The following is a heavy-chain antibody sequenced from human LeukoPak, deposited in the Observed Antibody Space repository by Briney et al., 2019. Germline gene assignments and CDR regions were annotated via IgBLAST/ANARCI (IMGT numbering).Heavy chain of an antibody. J-gene: IGHJ4*02. V-gene: IGHV4-34*01. Sequence: PSETLPLTCAVYGGSFSGYYWSWIRQPPGKGLEWIGEINHSGSTNYNPSLKSRVTISVDTSKNQFSLKLSSVTAADTAVYYCARGLSAAPPGRYWGQGTLVTVSS. CDR3: ARGLSAAPPGRY. D-gene: IGHD6-13*01. CDR2: INHSGST. CDR1: GGSFSGYY.